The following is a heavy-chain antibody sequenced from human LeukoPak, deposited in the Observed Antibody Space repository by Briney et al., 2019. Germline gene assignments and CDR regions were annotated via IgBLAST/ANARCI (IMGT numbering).Heavy chain of an antibody. Sequence: SETLSLTGTVSGGSISTYYWSWIRQPPGKGLEWLGYIFYTGSTNYNPSLKSRVTMSIDTSKNQFSLKLSSVTAADTAVYYCTRTYSSSSIDYWGQGALVTVSS. D-gene: IGHD6-6*01. V-gene: IGHV4-59*01. CDR3: TRTYSSSSIDY. CDR1: GGSISTYY. J-gene: IGHJ4*02. CDR2: IFYTGST.